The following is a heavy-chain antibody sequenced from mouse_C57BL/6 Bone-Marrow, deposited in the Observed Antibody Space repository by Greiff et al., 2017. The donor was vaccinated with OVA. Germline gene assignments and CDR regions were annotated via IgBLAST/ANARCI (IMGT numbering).Heavy chain of an antibody. J-gene: IGHJ3*01. D-gene: IGHD1-1*01. Sequence: VQGVESGGGLVQPGGSLKLSCAASGFTFSDYGMAWVRQAPRKGPEWVAFISNLAYSIYYADTVTGRFTISRENAKNTLYLEMSSLRSEDTAMYYCARTYYYGSRGAWFAYWGQGTLVTVSA. CDR3: ARTYYYGSRGAWFAY. CDR2: ISNLAYSI. CDR1: GFTFSDYG. V-gene: IGHV5-15*04.